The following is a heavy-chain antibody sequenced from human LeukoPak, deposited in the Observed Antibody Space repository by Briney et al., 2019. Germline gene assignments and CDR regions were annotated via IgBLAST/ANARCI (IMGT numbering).Heavy chain of an antibody. CDR2: IIQDGSER. J-gene: IGHJ3*01. CDR1: GFPFSTFW. CDR3: AREGASTISHAFDV. V-gene: IGHV3-7*01. Sequence: GSLRGPCGASGFPFSTFWMTWVRQATGKGLEWVANIIQDGSERYYVDSVKGRFTISRDNAKNSLFLQMNSLRAEDTAVYYCAREGASTISHAFDVWGQGTMVTVSS. D-gene: IGHD3-16*01.